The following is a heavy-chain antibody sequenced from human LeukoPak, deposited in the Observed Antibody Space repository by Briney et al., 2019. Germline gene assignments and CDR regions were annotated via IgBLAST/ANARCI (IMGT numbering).Heavy chain of an antibody. D-gene: IGHD6-19*01. V-gene: IGHV3-23*01. CDR1: GFTFSSYA. J-gene: IGHJ6*02. Sequence: GGSLRLSCAASGFTFSSYAMSWVRQAPGKGLEWVSAISGSGGSTYYADSVKGRFTISRDNSKNTLYLQMNSLRAEDTAVYYCAKAESGWYDYYYYRMDVWGQGTTVTVSS. CDR2: ISGSGGST. CDR3: AKAESGWYDYYYYRMDV.